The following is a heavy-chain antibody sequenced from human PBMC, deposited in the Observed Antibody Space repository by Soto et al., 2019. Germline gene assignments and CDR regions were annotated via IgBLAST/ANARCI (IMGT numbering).Heavy chain of an antibody. D-gene: IGHD3-10*02. V-gene: IGHV3-74*01. CDR1: GFTVSSYW. CDR3: ALTTLSKRNALDV. J-gene: IGHJ6*02. CDR2: INSDGSDI. Sequence: GGSLRLSCAASGFTVSSYWMHWVRKAPGKGLVWVSRINSDGSDISYADSVKGRFTISRDNAKNTLYLQMNSLRAEDTAVYYCALTTLSKRNALDVWGQGTTVTVSS.